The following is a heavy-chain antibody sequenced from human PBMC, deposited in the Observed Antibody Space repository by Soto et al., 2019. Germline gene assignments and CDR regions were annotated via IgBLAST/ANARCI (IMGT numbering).Heavy chain of an antibody. CDR2: ISSRSSSI. V-gene: IGHV3-11*01. J-gene: IGHJ4*02. Sequence: QVQLVESGGGLVKPGGSLRLSCEASGFTFSDYYMSWIRQAPGRGLEWVSYISSRSSSIFYADSVKGRFTISRDNVKNSLYLQMNSLRVEDTAVYYCASGTNGAFVVYWGQGILVTVSS. D-gene: IGHD2-8*01. CDR3: ASGTNGAFVVY. CDR1: GFTFSDYY.